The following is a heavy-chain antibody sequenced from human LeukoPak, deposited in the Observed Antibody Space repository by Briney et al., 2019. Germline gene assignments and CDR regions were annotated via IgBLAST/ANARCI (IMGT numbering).Heavy chain of an antibody. J-gene: IGHJ4*02. Sequence: GGSLRLSCAASGFTFSDYYMSWIRQAPGKGQERVSYISSSGSTIYYADSVKGRFTISRDNAKNSLYLQMNSLRAEDTAVYYCARDRYGDFKADYWGQGTLVTVSS. V-gene: IGHV3-11*01. D-gene: IGHD4-17*01. CDR2: ISSSGSTI. CDR3: ARDRYGDFKADY. CDR1: GFTFSDYY.